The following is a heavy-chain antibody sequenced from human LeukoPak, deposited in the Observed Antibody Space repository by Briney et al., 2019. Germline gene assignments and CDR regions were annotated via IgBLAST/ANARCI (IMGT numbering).Heavy chain of an antibody. J-gene: IGHJ5*02. D-gene: IGHD1-26*01. CDR3: ARWDLRIVGATP. V-gene: IGHV3-30-3*01. CDR1: GFTFSSYV. Sequence: GGSLGLSGAAPGFTFSSYVMHGVGQAPGRGLGGVAVISYDGSNKYYADSVKGRFTISRDNSKNTLYLQMNSLRAEDTAVYYCARWDLRIVGATPWGQGTLVTVSS. CDR2: ISYDGSNK.